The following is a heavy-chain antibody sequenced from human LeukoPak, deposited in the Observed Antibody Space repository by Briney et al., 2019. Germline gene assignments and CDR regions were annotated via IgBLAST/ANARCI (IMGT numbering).Heavy chain of an antibody. D-gene: IGHD2/OR15-2a*01. J-gene: IGHJ6*03. V-gene: IGHV3-48*01. CDR1: GFIFSSYS. CDR2: ISSSSSTI. Sequence: GGSLRLSCAASGFIFSSYSMNWLRQAPGKGLEWASYISSSSSTIYYADSVKGRFTISRDNAKHSLYLQMNSLRAEDTAVYYCARGLRKYYYARRSYYYYMDLWGKGTTVSVSS. CDR3: ARGLRKYYYARRSYYYYMDL.